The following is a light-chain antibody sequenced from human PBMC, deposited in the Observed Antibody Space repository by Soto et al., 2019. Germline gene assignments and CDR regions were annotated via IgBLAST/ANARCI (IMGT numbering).Light chain of an antibody. V-gene: IGLV2-8*01. CDR2: EVN. CDR3: NSYAGSNHFV. J-gene: IGLJ2*01. Sequence: QSVLTQPPSASGSPGQSVTISCTGTSSDVGGYNYVSWYQQHPGKAPKVMIYEVNKRPSGVPDRFSGSKSGNTASLTVSGLQAEDEADYYCNSYAGSNHFVFGGGTKLTVL. CDR1: SSDVGGYNY.